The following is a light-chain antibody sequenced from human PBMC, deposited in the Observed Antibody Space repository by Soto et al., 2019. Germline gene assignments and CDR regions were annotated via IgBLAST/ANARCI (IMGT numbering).Light chain of an antibody. CDR2: EVS. Sequence: QSALTQPPSASGSPGQSVTISCTGTSSDVGGYNYVSWYQQHPGKAPKLMIYEVSKRPSGVPDRFSGSKSGNTASLTVSGLQAEDEADYYCSSYAGSNNRAVVGRVVFGGGTKLTVL. J-gene: IGLJ2*01. V-gene: IGLV2-8*01. CDR3: SSYAGSNNRAVVGRVV. CDR1: SSDVGGYNY.